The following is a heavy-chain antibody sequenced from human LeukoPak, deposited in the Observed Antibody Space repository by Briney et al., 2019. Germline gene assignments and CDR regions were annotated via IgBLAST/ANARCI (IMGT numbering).Heavy chain of an antibody. D-gene: IGHD3-3*01. CDR3: ARGRITIFGVVQALVPNRFDI. J-gene: IGHJ3*02. CDR2: INHSGST. V-gene: IGHV4-34*01. Sequence: SETLSLTCAVYGGSFSGYYWSWIRQPPGKGLEWIGEINHSGSTNYNPSLKSRVTISVDTSKNQFSLKLSSVTAADTAVHYCARGRITIFGVVQALVPNRFDIWGQGTMVTVSS. CDR1: GGSFSGYY.